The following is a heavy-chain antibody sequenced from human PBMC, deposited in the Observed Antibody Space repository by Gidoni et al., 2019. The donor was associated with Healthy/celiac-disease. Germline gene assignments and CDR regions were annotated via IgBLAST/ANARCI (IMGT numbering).Heavy chain of an antibody. V-gene: IGHV3-30*04. D-gene: IGHD3-22*01. CDR2: ISYDGSNK. J-gene: IGHJ4*02. Sequence: QVQLVESGGGVVQPGRSLRLSCAASAFTFTSYAMHWARQAPGKGLEWVAVISYDGSNKYYADSVKGRFTISRDNSKNTLYLQMNSLRAEDTAVYYCARVLVGYDSSGYYTTPLDFDYWGQGTLVTVSS. CDR1: AFTFTSYA. CDR3: ARVLVGYDSSGYYTTPLDFDY.